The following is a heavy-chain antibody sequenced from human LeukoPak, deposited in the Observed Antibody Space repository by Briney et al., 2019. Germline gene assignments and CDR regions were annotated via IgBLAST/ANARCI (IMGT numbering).Heavy chain of an antibody. D-gene: IGHD2-2*01. V-gene: IGHV4-39*07. CDR2: IYYSGST. Sequence: SETLSLTCTVSGGSISSSSYYWGWIRQPPGKGLEWIGSIYYSGSTYYNPSLKSRVTISVDTSKNQFSLKLSSVTAADTAVYYCASSPLGYCSSTSFYPMWFDPWGQGTLVTVSS. J-gene: IGHJ5*02. CDR1: GGSISSSSYY. CDR3: ASSPLGYCSSTSFYPMWFDP.